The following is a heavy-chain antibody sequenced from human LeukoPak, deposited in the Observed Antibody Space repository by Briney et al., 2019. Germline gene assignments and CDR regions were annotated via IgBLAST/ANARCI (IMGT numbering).Heavy chain of an antibody. Sequence: HPGGTLRLSCAASGFTFSSYGMSWVRQAPGKGLEWVSAISGSGGSTYYADSVKGRFTISRDNSKNTLYLQMGSLRAEDMAVYYCAKSLYGSGSYFHNPPYWGQGTLVTVSS. V-gene: IGHV3-23*01. CDR2: ISGSGGST. D-gene: IGHD3-10*01. CDR3: AKSLYGSGSYFHNPPY. J-gene: IGHJ4*02. CDR1: GFTFSSYG.